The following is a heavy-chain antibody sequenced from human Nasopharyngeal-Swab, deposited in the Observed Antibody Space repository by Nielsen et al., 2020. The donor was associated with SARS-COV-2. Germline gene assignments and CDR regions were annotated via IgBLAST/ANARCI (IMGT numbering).Heavy chain of an antibody. CDR3: ARATNVITMIVVVIPGRGPLDY. V-gene: IGHV1-8*01. CDR2: MNPNSGNT. J-gene: IGHJ4*02. D-gene: IGHD3-22*01. Sequence: WVRQAPGQGLEWMGWMNPNSGNTGYAQKFQGRVTMTRNTSISTAYMELSSLRSEDTAVYYCARATNVITMIVVVIPGRGPLDYWGQGTLVTVSS.